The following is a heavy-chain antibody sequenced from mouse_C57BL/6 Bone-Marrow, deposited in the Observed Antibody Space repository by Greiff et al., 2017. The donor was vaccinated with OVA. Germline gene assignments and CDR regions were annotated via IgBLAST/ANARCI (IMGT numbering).Heavy chain of an antibody. V-gene: IGHV1-64*01. Sequence: QVQLQQPGAELVKPGASVKLSCKASGYTFTSYWMHWVKQRPGQGLEWIGMIHPNSGSTNYNEKFKSKATLTVDKSSSTAYMQLSSLTSEDSAVYYGARGDFTTVVNYAMDYWGQGTSVTVSS. J-gene: IGHJ4*01. D-gene: IGHD1-1*01. CDR3: ARGDFTTVVNYAMDY. CDR1: GYTFTSYW. CDR2: IHPNSGST.